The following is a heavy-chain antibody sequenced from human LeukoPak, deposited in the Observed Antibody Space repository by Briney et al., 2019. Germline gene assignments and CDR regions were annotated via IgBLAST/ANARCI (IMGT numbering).Heavy chain of an antibody. J-gene: IGHJ4*02. Sequence: PSETLSLTCAVYGGSFSGYYWSWIRQPPGKGLEWIGYIYYTGSTNYNPSLKSRVTISVDTSKNQFSLKLTSVTAADTAVYYCARVFRSLDYYDSSGYYFDYWGQGTLVTVSS. D-gene: IGHD3-22*01. V-gene: IGHV4-59*01. CDR3: ARVFRSLDYYDSSGYYFDY. CDR2: IYYTGST. CDR1: GGSFSGYY.